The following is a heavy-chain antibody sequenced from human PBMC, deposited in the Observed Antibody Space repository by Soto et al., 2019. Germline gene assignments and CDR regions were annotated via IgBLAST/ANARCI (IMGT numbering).Heavy chain of an antibody. J-gene: IGHJ4*02. CDR1: GASINNYY. Sequence: PSETLSLTCSVSGASINNYYWSWIRQPPGQGLEWIGFVYYTGSTSTKYNPSLQSRVAMSVDSSKNQFSLKLTSMTAADTAIYYCAKYRRTDAEGYRLDFWGPGTLVTVSS. D-gene: IGHD5-12*01. V-gene: IGHV4-59*01. CDR2: VYYTGSTST. CDR3: AKYRRTDAEGYRLDF.